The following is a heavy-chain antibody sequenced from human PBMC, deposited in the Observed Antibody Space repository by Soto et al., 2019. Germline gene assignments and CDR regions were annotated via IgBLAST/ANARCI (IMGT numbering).Heavy chain of an antibody. CDR3: ARSEQGYCSGGSCYSDWFDP. D-gene: IGHD2-15*01. Sequence: QVQLVESGGGVVQPGRSLRLSCAASGFTFSSYAIHWVRQAPGKGLEWVAVISYDGSNKYYADSVKGRFPISRDNSKNTLYLQMNSLRAEDTAVYYCARSEQGYCSGGSCYSDWFDPWGQGTLVTVSS. J-gene: IGHJ5*02. CDR2: ISYDGSNK. CDR1: GFTFSSYA. V-gene: IGHV3-30-3*01.